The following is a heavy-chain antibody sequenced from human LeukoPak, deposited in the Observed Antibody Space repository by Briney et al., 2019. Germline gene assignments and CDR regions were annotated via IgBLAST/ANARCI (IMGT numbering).Heavy chain of an antibody. Sequence: GGSLRLSCAASGFTFSSYAMSWVRQAPGKGLEWVSGVSGSGTSTYYADSVKGRFTISRDNSKNTMSLQMNSLRAEDTALYYCARGKGIAVSSFDSWGQGTLVTVSS. CDR2: VSGSGTST. J-gene: IGHJ4*02. V-gene: IGHV3-23*01. D-gene: IGHD6-19*01. CDR1: GFTFSSYA. CDR3: ARGKGIAVSSFDS.